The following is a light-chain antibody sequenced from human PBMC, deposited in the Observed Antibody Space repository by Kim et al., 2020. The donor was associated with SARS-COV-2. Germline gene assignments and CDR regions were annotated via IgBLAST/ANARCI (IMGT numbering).Light chain of an antibody. CDR3: LQHNTYPIT. Sequence: ASVGDRITITGRASQDIRNDLGWYQQNPGRAPKRLIYGASSLQSGVPSRFSGSGSGTEFTLTISSLQPEDFATYFCLQHNTYPITFGQGTRLEIK. CDR2: GAS. J-gene: IGKJ5*01. CDR1: QDIRND. V-gene: IGKV1-17*01.